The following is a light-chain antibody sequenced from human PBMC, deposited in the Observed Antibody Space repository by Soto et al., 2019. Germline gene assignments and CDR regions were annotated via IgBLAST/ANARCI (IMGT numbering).Light chain of an antibody. CDR3: SSYTSSSTRL. J-gene: IGLJ3*02. V-gene: IGLV2-14*01. CDR1: SSDVGGYNY. Sequence: QSVLTQPASVSGSPRQSITISCTGTSSDVGGYNYVSWYQQYPGKAPKVMIFDVSNRPSGVSDRFSGSKSGNTAFLTISGLQAEDEADYYCSSYTSSSTRLFGGGTKVTVL. CDR2: DVS.